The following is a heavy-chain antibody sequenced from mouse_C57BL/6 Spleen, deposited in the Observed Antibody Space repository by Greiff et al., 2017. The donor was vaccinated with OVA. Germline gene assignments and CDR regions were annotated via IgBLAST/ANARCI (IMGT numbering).Heavy chain of an antibody. D-gene: IGHD2-4*01. V-gene: IGHV1-80*01. CDR1: GYAFSSYW. CDR3: ASYYDYDGFAY. J-gene: IGHJ3*01. Sequence: VKLQESGAELVKPGASVKISCKASGYAFSSYWMNWVKQRPGKGLEWIGQIYPGDGDTNYNGKFKGKATLTADKSSSTAYMQLSSLTSEDSAVYFCASYYDYDGFAYWGQGTLVTVSA. CDR2: IYPGDGDT.